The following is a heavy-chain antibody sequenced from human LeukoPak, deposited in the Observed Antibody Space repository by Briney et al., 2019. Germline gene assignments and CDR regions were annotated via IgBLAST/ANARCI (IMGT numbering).Heavy chain of an antibody. CDR2: IYYSGST. Sequence: PSGTLSLTCTVSGGSISSYYWSWIRQPPGKGLEWIGYIYYSGSTNYNPSLKSRVTISVDTSKNQFSLKLSSVTAADTAVYYCARRSSSSSFTDYWGQGTLVTVSS. V-gene: IGHV4-59*01. J-gene: IGHJ4*02. CDR3: ARRSSSSSFTDY. CDR1: GGSISSYY. D-gene: IGHD6-6*01.